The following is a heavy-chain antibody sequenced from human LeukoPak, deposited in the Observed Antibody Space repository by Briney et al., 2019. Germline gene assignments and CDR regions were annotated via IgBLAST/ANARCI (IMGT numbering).Heavy chain of an antibody. Sequence: SQTLSLTCVISGDSVSSNSAAWNCIRQSPSRGLEWLGRTYYRSNWYNDYAVSVKSRITFNPNTSKNQFSLQLNSVTPEDTAVYYCARSYDSSGSGWFDPWGQGTLVTVSS. CDR3: ARSYDSSGSGWFDP. CDR1: GDSVSSNSAA. V-gene: IGHV6-1*01. J-gene: IGHJ5*02. CDR2: TYYRSNWYN. D-gene: IGHD3-22*01.